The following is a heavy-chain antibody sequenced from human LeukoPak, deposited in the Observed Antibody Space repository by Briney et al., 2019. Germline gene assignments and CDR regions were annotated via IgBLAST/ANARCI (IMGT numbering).Heavy chain of an antibody. CDR3: VRGAYSSGWPTLDY. J-gene: IGHJ4*02. CDR1: GFTFSSYA. Sequence: GSLRLSCAASGFTFSSYAMSWVRQAPGKGLQWIGEINHSGSTNYHPSLKSRVTISVETSRNQFSLKLSSVTAADTAVYYCVRGAYSSGWPTLDYWGQGTLVTVSS. CDR2: INHSGST. D-gene: IGHD6-19*01. V-gene: IGHV4-34*01.